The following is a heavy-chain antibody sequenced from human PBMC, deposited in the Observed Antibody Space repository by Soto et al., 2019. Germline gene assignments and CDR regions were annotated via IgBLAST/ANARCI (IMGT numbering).Heavy chain of an antibody. CDR1: GFTIGAYG. J-gene: IGHJ6*03. CDR2: SSSYGGNI. Sequence: EVQLVESGGGLVQPGDSLRLSCAASGFTIGAYGFDWVRQAPGKALEYISASSSYGGNIYYANSVKGRFTVSRDNSKNTLYLQMGSLRTEDMGVYYCARDVGSGNYYKGVYYYYYMDVWGKGTTVTVSS. CDR3: ARDVGSGNYYKGVYYYYYMDV. D-gene: IGHD3-10*01. V-gene: IGHV3-64*01.